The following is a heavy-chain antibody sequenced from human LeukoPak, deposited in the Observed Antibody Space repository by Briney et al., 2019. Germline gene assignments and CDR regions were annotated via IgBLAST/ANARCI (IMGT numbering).Heavy chain of an antibody. D-gene: IGHD4-17*01. Sequence: PGGSLRLSCAASGFTFSSYSMNWVRQAPGKGLEWVSYISNSSSTIYYADSVKGRFTISRDNAKNSLYLQMNSLRAEDTALYYCAREDYGDFGAEYWGQGTLVTVSS. J-gene: IGHJ4*02. V-gene: IGHV3-48*04. CDR2: ISNSSSTI. CDR1: GFTFSSYS. CDR3: AREDYGDFGAEY.